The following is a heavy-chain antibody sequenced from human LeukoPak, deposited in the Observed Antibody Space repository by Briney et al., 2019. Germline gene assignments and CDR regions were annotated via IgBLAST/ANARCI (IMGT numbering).Heavy chain of an antibody. CDR2: IYYSGST. D-gene: IGHD3-22*01. CDR1: GGSISSYY. J-gene: IGHJ3*02. V-gene: IGHV4-59*08. CDR3: ARRHSSGLLGAFDI. Sequence: SETLSLTCTVSGGSISSYYWSWLRQPPGKGLEWIGYIYYSGSTNYNPSLKSRVTISVDTSKNQFSLKLSSVTAADTAVYYCARRHSSGLLGAFDIWGQGTMVTVSS.